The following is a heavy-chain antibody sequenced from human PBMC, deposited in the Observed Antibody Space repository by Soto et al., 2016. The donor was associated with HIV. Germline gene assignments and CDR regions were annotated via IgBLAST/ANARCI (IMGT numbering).Heavy chain of an antibody. V-gene: IGHV3-9*01. CDR1: GFTFDAYA. D-gene: IGHD6-19*01. CDR3: VKDNSGWYYFDH. J-gene: IGHJ4*02. Sequence: EVQLVESGGGLVQPGRSLRLSCAASGFTFDAYAMHWVRQAPGKGLEWVSGISWNSGTIGYADSVKGRFTISRDNAKNSLYLQMDSLRPEDTAFYYCVKDNSGWYYFDHWGQGNTGHRVL. CDR2: ISWNSGTI.